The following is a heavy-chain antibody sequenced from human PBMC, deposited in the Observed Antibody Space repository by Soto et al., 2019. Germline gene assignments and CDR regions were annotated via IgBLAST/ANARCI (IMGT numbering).Heavy chain of an antibody. Sequence: GASVKVSCKASGYTFTSYGISWVRQAPGQGLEWMGWISAYNGNTNYAQKLQGRVTMTTDTSTSTAYMELRSLGSDDTAVYYCARDGYYYDSSGYVYYYGMDVWGQGTTVTVSS. J-gene: IGHJ6*02. V-gene: IGHV1-18*01. CDR1: GYTFTSYG. CDR2: ISAYNGNT. CDR3: ARDGYYYDSSGYVYYYGMDV. D-gene: IGHD3-22*01.